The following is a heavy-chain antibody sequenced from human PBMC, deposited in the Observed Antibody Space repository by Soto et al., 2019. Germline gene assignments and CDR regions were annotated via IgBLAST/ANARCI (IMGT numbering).Heavy chain of an antibody. CDR2: IYSGGST. Sequence: EVQLVESGGGLIQPGGSLRLSCAASGFTVSSNYMSWVRQAPGKGLEWVSVIYSGGSTYYADSVKGRFTISRDNSKNTLYLQMNSLRAEDTVVYYCARNYYDSGGGFDYWGQGTLVTVSS. V-gene: IGHV3-53*01. CDR3: ARNYYDSGGGFDY. D-gene: IGHD3-22*01. J-gene: IGHJ4*02. CDR1: GFTVSSNY.